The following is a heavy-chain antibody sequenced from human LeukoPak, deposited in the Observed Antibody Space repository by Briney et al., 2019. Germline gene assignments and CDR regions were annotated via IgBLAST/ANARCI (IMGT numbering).Heavy chain of an antibody. V-gene: IGHV4-59*12. CDR3: AGTYYDYVWGSSPSDY. CDR1: GGSISSYY. D-gene: IGHD3-16*01. CDR2: IYYSGST. Sequence: SETLSFTCTVSGGSISSYYWSWIRQPPGKGLEWIGYIYYSGSTNYNPSLKSRVTISVDRSKNQFSLKLSSVTAADTAVYYCAGTYYDYVWGSSPSDYWGQGTLVTVSS. J-gene: IGHJ4*02.